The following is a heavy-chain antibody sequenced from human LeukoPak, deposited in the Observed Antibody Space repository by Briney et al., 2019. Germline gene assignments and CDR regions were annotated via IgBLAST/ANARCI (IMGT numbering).Heavy chain of an antibody. J-gene: IGHJ4*02. CDR1: GFTFSTYS. CDR3: ARGSTYYDSSGQVPFDY. V-gene: IGHV3-48*01. D-gene: IGHD3-22*01. Sequence: PGGSLRLSCAASGFTFSTYSMNWVRQAPGKGLEWVSYISSSSSTIYYADSVKGRFTISRDNAKNSLYLQMNSLRAEDTAVYYCARGSTYYDSSGQVPFDYWGQGPLVTVSS. CDR2: ISSSSSTI.